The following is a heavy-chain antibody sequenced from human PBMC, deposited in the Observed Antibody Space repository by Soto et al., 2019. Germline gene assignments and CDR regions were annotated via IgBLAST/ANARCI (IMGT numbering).Heavy chain of an antibody. CDR1: GGSISSGDYH. CDR2: VYYTGNT. V-gene: IGHV4-30-4*08. Sequence: QVQLQESGPGLVKPSQTLSLTCTVSGGSISSGDYHWSWIRQPPGKGLEWIGFVYYTGNTYYNPSLKSRVTISVDTSKNQFSLKLSSVTAADTAVYYCARSDFWSGYYTDYWGQGTLATVSS. CDR3: ARSDFWSGYYTDY. J-gene: IGHJ4*02. D-gene: IGHD3-3*01.